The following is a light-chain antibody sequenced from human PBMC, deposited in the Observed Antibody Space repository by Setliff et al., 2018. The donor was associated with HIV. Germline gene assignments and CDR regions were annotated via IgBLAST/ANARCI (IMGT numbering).Light chain of an antibody. V-gene: IGLV2-11*01. CDR2: DVI. Sequence: QSVLTQPRSVSGSPGQSVTLSCSGSSSDIGAYNYVSWYQQHPGKAPKLIISDVIRRPSGVPDRFSGSKSGNTASLTISGLQAEDEAEYYCCSYAGDYRYSFGSGTKVTVL. CDR1: SSDIGAYNY. CDR3: CSYAGDYRYS. J-gene: IGLJ1*01.